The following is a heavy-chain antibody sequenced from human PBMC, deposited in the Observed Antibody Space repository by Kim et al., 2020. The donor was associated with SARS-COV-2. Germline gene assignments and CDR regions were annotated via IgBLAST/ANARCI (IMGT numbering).Heavy chain of an antibody. Sequence: GGSLRLSCAASGFTFSSYAMHWVRQAPGKGLEWVAVISYDGSNKYYADSVKGRFTISRDNSKNTLYLQMNSLRAEDTAVYYXARGASITIFGEPSNWGQGTLVTVSS. V-gene: IGHV3-30*04. D-gene: IGHD3-3*01. J-gene: IGHJ4*02. CDR3: ARGASITIFGEPSN. CDR2: ISYDGSNK. CDR1: GFTFSSYA.